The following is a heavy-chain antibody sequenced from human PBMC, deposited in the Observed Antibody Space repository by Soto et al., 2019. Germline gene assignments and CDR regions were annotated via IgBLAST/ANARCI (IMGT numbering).Heavy chain of an antibody. Sequence: SETLSLTCTVSNGSVSSGTYSWSWVRQPPGKGLEWIGYIYYSGTTYYTPSLKSRLTMSMDRANDHFSLNLTSVTAADTAVYFCARGHYYYDMDVWGQGITVTVYS. J-gene: IGHJ6*02. CDR3: ARGHYYYDMDV. CDR2: IYYSGTT. V-gene: IGHV4-30-2*01. CDR1: NGSVSSGTYS.